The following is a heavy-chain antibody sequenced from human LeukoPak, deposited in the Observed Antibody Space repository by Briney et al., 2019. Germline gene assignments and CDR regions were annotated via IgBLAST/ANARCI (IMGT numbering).Heavy chain of an antibody. CDR3: ARQSSTLFDY. J-gene: IGHJ4*02. CDR1: GYSFFSNYW. Sequence: GESLKISCKAYGYSFFSNYWIAWVRQMPGKALEGMGIIYTGESDTRYSPSFQGQVTISAEKSISTAYLQWSSLKASDTAMYYCARQSSTLFDYWGQGTLVTVSS. V-gene: IGHV5-51*01. CDR2: IYTGESDT. D-gene: IGHD2-2*01.